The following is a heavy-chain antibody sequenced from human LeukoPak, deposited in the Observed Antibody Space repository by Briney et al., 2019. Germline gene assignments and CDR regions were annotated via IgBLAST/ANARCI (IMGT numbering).Heavy chain of an antibody. D-gene: IGHD3-10*01. Sequence: SETLSLTCTVSGGSISSYYWSWIRQPPGKGLEWIGYIYYSGSTYYNPSLKSRVTISVDTSKNQFSLKLSSVTAADTAVYYCARLMVRGSGYYWGQGTLVTVSS. CDR1: GGSISSYY. CDR2: IYYSGST. V-gene: IGHV4-30-4*01. J-gene: IGHJ4*02. CDR3: ARLMVRGSGYY.